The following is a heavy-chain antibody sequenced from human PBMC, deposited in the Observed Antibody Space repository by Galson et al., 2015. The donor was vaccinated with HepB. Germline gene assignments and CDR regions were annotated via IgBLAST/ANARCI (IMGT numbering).Heavy chain of an antibody. CDR3: YLYNSSSWYFLPAHYYYYYGMDV. J-gene: IGHJ6*02. CDR2: IYYSGST. D-gene: IGHD6-13*01. V-gene: IGHV4-39*01. CDR1: GGSISSSSYY. Sequence: LSLTCTVSGGSISSSSYYWGWIRQPPGKGLEWIGSIYYSGSTYYNPSLKSRVTISVDTSKNQFSLKLSSVTAADTAVYYCYLYNSSSWYFLPAHYYYYYGMDVWGQGTTVTVSS.